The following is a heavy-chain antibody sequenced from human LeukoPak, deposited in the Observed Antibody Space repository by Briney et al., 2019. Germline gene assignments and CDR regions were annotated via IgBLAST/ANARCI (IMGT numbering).Heavy chain of an antibody. CDR1: GFTFSSYW. CDR3: ARGFSTYYYDSSGYSYDWFDP. D-gene: IGHD3-22*01. Sequence: GGSLRLSCAASGFTFSSYWMNWVRQAPGKGLQWVASINSRSSFIWYADSLKGRFTISRDNAKNSLFLQMNSLRAEDTAMYYCARGFSTYYYDSSGYSYDWFDPWGQGIQVTVSS. V-gene: IGHV3-21*01. CDR2: INSRSSFI. J-gene: IGHJ5*02.